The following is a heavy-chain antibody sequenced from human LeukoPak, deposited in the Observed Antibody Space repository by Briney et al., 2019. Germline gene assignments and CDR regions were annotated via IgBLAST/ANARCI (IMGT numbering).Heavy chain of an antibody. Sequence: SETLSLTCTVSGGSISTYYWSWIRKPPGKGLEWIGYIYYSGSTNYNPSVKSRVTMSVDTSKKQFSLNLSSLTAADTAVYYCARGGTAVVTPYAFDIWGQGTMVTVSS. D-gene: IGHD4-23*01. CDR3: ARGGTAVVTPYAFDI. V-gene: IGHV4-59*01. J-gene: IGHJ3*02. CDR1: GGSISTYY. CDR2: IYYSGST.